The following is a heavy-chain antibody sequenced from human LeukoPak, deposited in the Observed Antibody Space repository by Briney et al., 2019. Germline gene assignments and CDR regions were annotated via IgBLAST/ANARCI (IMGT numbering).Heavy chain of an antibody. CDR3: ARQTVDTASDAFDI. CDR1: GYTFTSYA. V-gene: IGHV1-18*01. CDR2: ISAYNGNT. Sequence: ASVKVSCKASGYTFTSYAITWVRQAPGQGLEWMGWISAYNGNTKYGQRFQGRVTMTRDTSTSTVYMELSSLRSEDTAVYYCARQTVDTASDAFDIWGQGTMVTVSS. D-gene: IGHD5-18*01. J-gene: IGHJ3*02.